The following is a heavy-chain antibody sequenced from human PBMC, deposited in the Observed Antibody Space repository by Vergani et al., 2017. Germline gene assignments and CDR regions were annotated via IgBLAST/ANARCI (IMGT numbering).Heavy chain of an antibody. V-gene: IGHV3-30*03. D-gene: IGHD5-12*01. Sequence: QVQLVESGGGVVQPGRSLRLSCAASGFTFSSYGMHWVRQAPGKGMEWVAVISYDGSNKYYADSLKGRFTISRDNSKNTLYLQMNSLRAEDTAVYYCARVEDAGWLRSGYYYGMDVWGQGTTVTVSS. CDR2: ISYDGSNK. CDR1: GFTFSSYG. J-gene: IGHJ6*02. CDR3: ARVEDAGWLRSGYYYGMDV.